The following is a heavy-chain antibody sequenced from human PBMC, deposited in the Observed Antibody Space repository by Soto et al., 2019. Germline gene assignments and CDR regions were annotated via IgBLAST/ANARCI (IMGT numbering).Heavy chain of an antibody. Sequence: GASVEVSCKASGYTFTGYYMHGVRQAPGQELEWMGWINPNSGGTNYAQKFQGRVTMTRDTSISTAYMELSRLRSDGTAVYYCAGVWADSSGYQYYYYYYGMDVWGQGTTVTVSS. CDR2: INPNSGGT. CDR1: GYTFTGYY. J-gene: IGHJ6*02. D-gene: IGHD3-22*01. CDR3: AGVWADSSGYQYYYYYYGMDV. V-gene: IGHV1-2*02.